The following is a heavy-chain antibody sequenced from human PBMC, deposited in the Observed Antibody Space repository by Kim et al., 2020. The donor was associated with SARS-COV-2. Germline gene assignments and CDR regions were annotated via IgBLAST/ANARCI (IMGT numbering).Heavy chain of an antibody. V-gene: IGHV1-18*01. CDR3: ATKKRGYWYFDL. Sequence: ASVKVSCKASDNTFSSHDLTWVRQAPGQGLEWMGWSSAHSGNTNFAQKFQSRVALTTDAASTTAYMELRNLRFDDTAVYYCATKKRGYWYFDLWGRGTLVTVSS. J-gene: IGHJ2*01. D-gene: IGHD3-3*01. CDR1: DNTFSSHD. CDR2: SSAHSGNT.